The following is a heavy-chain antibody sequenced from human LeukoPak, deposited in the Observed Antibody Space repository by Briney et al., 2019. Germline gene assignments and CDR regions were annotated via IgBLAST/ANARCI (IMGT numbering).Heavy chain of an antibody. V-gene: IGHV4-39*07. CDR2: IYCGST. J-gene: IGHJ4*02. D-gene: IGHD3-22*01. CDR1: GASISSSNYY. Sequence: SETLSLTCTVSGASISSSNYYWGWLRQPPGKGLEWIGSIYCGSTLYNPSLKSRVIMSVDTSKNQFSLKLISVTAADTAVYYCASSMYYDSSGPPIETLFDYWGQGTLVTVSS. CDR3: ASSMYYDSSGPPIETLFDY.